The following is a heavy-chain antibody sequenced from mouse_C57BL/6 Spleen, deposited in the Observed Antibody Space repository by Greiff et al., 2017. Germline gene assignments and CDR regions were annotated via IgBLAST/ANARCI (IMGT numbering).Heavy chain of an antibody. CDR3: AVYDSYYFDY. Sequence: QVQLQQSGAELVRPGTSVKMSCKASGYTFTNYWIGWAKQRPGHGLEWIGDIYPGGGYTNYNEKFKGKATLTADKSSSTAYMQFSSLTSEDSAIYYCAVYDSYYFDYWGQGTTLTVSS. J-gene: IGHJ2*01. CDR1: GYTFTNYW. CDR2: IYPGGGYT. V-gene: IGHV1-63*01. D-gene: IGHD2-12*01.